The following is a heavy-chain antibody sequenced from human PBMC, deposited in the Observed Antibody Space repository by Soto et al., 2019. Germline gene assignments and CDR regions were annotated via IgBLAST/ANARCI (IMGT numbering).Heavy chain of an antibody. CDR1: GFSFSDNL. CDR3: AREILSVGPRANDACDV. D-gene: IGHD2-8*02. V-gene: IGHV1-3*01. J-gene: IGHJ3*01. Sequence: QVQLVQSGAEVRKPGASVNISCRASGFSFSDNLINWVRQAPGQSLEWMGWINPDIGNTRYSQTFQGRVTISRHSSASIAYVEVSDLTSEDTAVYYCAREILSVGPRANDACDVWGQGTMVTVSS. CDR2: INPDIGNT.